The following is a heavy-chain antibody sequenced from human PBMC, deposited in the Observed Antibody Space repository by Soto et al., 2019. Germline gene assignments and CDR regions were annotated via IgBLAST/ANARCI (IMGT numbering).Heavy chain of an antibody. Sequence: GGSLRLSCAASGFTFSDYYMSWIRQAPGKGLEWVSYISSSGSTIYYADSVKGRFTISRDNAKNSLYLQMNSLRAEDTAVYHCARGHHSSAWYGTFGYWGQGTQVTVSS. D-gene: IGHD6-19*01. CDR3: ARGHHSSAWYGTFGY. J-gene: IGHJ4*02. CDR1: GFTFSDYY. CDR2: ISSSGSTI. V-gene: IGHV3-11*01.